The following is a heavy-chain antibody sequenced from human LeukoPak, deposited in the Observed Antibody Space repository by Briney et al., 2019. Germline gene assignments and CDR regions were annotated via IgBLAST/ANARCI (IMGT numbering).Heavy chain of an antibody. CDR1: GFTFSSYG. CDR2: IRYDGSNK. J-gene: IGHJ6*02. Sequence: PGGSLRLSCAASGFTFSSYGVHWVRQAPGKGLEWVAFIRYDGSNKYYADSVKGRFTISRDNSKNTLYLQMNSLRAEDTAVYYCAREGRDYYYGMDVWGQGTTVTVSS. CDR3: AREGRDYYYGMDV. V-gene: IGHV3-30*02.